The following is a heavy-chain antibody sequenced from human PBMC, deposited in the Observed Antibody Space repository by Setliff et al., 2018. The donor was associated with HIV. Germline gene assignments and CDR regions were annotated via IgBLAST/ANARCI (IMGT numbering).Heavy chain of an antibody. V-gene: IGHV3-7*03. CDR1: GFTFSNYW. CDR2: IKQDGSEI. CDR3: ANLWELGA. J-gene: IGHJ5*02. D-gene: IGHD3-16*01. Sequence: GGSLRLSCAASGFTFSNYWMDWVRQAPGKGLEWAATIKQDGSEIYYMDSVKGRFTISRDNARTSLFLEMRSLRDEDTAVYLCANLWELGAWGQGTLVTVSS.